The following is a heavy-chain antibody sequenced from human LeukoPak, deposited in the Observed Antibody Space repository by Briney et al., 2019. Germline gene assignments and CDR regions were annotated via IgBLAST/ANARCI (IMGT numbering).Heavy chain of an antibody. Sequence: SETLSLTCTVSGGSISSYYWSWIRQPPGKGLEWIGYIYYSGSTNYNPSLKSRVTISVDTSKNQFSLKLSSVTAADTAVYYCARTRGDIVVVPAADAPFDYWGQGTLVTVSS. CDR3: ARTRGDIVVVPAADAPFDY. CDR1: GGSISSYY. V-gene: IGHV4-59*01. J-gene: IGHJ4*02. CDR2: IYYSGST. D-gene: IGHD2-2*01.